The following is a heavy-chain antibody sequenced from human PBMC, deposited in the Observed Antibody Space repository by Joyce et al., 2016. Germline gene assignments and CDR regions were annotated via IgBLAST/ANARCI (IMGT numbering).Heavy chain of an antibody. CDR3: ATFAFSAIGD. D-gene: IGHD2-2*01. J-gene: IGHJ4*02. Sequence: EWVATIKQDGGEKYSVDSVQGRFTISRDNAKNSLFLQMNSLRVEDTAVYYCATFAFSAIGDWGQGTLVTVSS. CDR2: IKQDGGEK. V-gene: IGHV3-7*01.